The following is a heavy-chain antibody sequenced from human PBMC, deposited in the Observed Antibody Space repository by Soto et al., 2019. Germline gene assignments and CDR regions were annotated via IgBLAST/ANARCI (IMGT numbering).Heavy chain of an antibody. V-gene: IGHV4-4*07. CDR3: ARASAAAGPGGFDY. CDR2: VYTSGST. Sequence: SETLSLTCTVSGGSISSYYWSWIRQPAGKGLEWIGRVYTSGSTNYNPSLKSRVTMSVDTSKNQFSLKLSSVTAADTAVYYCARASAAAGPGGFDYWGQGTLVTVSS. J-gene: IGHJ4*02. D-gene: IGHD6-13*01. CDR1: GGSISSYY.